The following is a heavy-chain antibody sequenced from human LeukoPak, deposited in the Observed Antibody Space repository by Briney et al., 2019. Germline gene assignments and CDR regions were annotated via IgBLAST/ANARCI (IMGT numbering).Heavy chain of an antibody. Sequence: PSETLSLTCAVSGGSISSSNWWSWVRQPPGKGLEWIGEIYHSGSTNYNPSLKSRVTISVDKSKNQFSLKLSSVTAADTAVYYCARQKIPSSGWPARDFYYFDYWGQGTLVTVSS. D-gene: IGHD6-19*01. J-gene: IGHJ4*02. CDR2: IYHSGST. CDR1: GGSISSSNW. CDR3: ARQKIPSSGWPARDFYYFDY. V-gene: IGHV4-4*02.